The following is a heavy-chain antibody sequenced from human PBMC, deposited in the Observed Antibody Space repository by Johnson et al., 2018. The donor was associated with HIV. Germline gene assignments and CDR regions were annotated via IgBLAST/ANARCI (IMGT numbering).Heavy chain of an antibody. D-gene: IGHD2-15*01. Sequence: VQPVESGGGLIQPGGSLRLSCAASGFTVSSNYMSWVRQAPGKGLEWVSVIYSGGSTYYADPVKGRFTISRDNSKNTLYLQMNSLRAGDTAVYYCALGGSWYAFDIWGQGTMVTVSS. CDR1: GFTVSSNY. CDR3: ALGGSWYAFDI. J-gene: IGHJ3*02. V-gene: IGHV3-53*01. CDR2: IYSGGST.